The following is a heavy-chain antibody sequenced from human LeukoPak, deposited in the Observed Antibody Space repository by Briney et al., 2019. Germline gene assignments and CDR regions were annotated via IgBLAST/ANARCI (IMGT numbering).Heavy chain of an antibody. V-gene: IGHV3-23*01. CDR1: GFGFSTYT. Sequence: GGSLRLSCAASGFGFSTYTMKSVGQAPGRGLEWVSTIGGSGDNKYYADSVKGRFTISRENSKNTLSLQMNSLRAEDTAVYYCAKVVPSGELSFSDYWGQGTLVTVSS. D-gene: IGHD3-10*01. CDR2: IGGSGDNK. J-gene: IGHJ4*02. CDR3: AKVVPSGELSFSDY.